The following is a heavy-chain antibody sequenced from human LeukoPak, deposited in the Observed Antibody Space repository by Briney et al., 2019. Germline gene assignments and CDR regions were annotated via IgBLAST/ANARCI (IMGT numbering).Heavy chain of an antibody. CDR2: IYPGDSDT. CDR1: GYDFTSYW. V-gene: IGHV5-51*01. J-gene: IGHJ4*02. CDR3: ARLGTTVDY. D-gene: IGHD4-17*01. Sequence: GEALQISCQGSGYDFTSYWIGWVRHMPGKGLEWMGIIYPGDSDTRYSPSFQGQVTIPADKSITTAYLQWSGLKASDIAMYYCARLGTTVDYWGQGTLVTVSS.